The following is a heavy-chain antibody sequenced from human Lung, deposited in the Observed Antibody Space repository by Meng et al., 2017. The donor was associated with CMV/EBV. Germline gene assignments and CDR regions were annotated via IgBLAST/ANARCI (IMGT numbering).Heavy chain of an antibody. Sequence: SXTXSLXCAVYGGSFSGYYWSWIRQPPGKGLEWIGEINHSGSTNYNPSLKSRVTISVDTSKNQFSLKLSSVTAADTAVYYCARGRYDFWSGYYRGYFDHWXQGTLVTVSS. CDR3: ARGRYDFWSGYYRGYFDH. CDR2: INHSGST. V-gene: IGHV4-34*01. J-gene: IGHJ4*02. D-gene: IGHD3-3*01. CDR1: GGSFSGYY.